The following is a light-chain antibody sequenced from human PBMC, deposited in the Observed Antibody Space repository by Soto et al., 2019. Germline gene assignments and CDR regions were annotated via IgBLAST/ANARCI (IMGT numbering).Light chain of an antibody. CDR3: SSWDDSLNAVV. CDR2: SFY. J-gene: IGLJ2*01. CDR1: SSNIGINT. V-gene: IGLV1-44*01. Sequence: QPVLTQPPSASGTPGQRVTISCSGSSSNIGINTVNWYQQLPGTAPKLRIYSFYQRPSGVPDRFSGSKSGTSASLAISGLASEDEADYHCSSWDDSLNAVVFGGGTKLTVL.